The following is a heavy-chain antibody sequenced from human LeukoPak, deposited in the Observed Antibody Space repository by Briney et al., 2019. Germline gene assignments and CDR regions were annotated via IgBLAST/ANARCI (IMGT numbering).Heavy chain of an antibody. J-gene: IGHJ6*02. CDR1: GFTLSDYD. V-gene: IGHV3-13*01. CDR2: LGSAGDK. D-gene: IGHD3/OR15-3a*01. Sequence: GGSLRLSCAASGFTLSDYDIHWVRQPIGKGLDWVSGLGSAGDKYHAGSERGRFTISREDAENSVYLQMNGLRPEDTAIYYCARAKRETSTRPWTSGMDVWGQGTRVTVSS. CDR3: ARAKRETSTRPWTSGMDV.